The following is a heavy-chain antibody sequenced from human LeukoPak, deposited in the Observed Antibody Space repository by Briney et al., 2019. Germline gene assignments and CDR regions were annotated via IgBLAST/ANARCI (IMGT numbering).Heavy chain of an antibody. V-gene: IGHV1-8*01. CDR3: ARGVPAAWGYYYYGMDV. CDR1: GYTFTSYD. CDR2: MNPNSGNT. D-gene: IGHD2-2*01. J-gene: IGHJ6*02. Sequence: ASVKVSCKASGYTFTSYDINWVRQATGQGLEWMGRMNPNSGNTGYAQKFQGRVTMTRNTSISTAYMELSSLRSEDTAVYYCARGVPAAWGYYYYGMDVWGQGTTVTVSS.